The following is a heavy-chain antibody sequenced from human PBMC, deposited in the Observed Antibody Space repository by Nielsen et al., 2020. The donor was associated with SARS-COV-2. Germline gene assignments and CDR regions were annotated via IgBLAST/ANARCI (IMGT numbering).Heavy chain of an antibody. CDR3: VRDRARDYFGMDV. Sequence: SETLSLTCTVSGGSVSSGSYYWSWIRQPPGKGLEWIGYMYYSGSTNYNPSLKSRVTISVEMSKNQFSLKLSSVTAADTAVYYCVRDRARDYFGMDVWGQGTTVTVSS. D-gene: IGHD3-10*01. J-gene: IGHJ6*02. V-gene: IGHV4-61*01. CDR1: GGSVSSGSYY. CDR2: MYYSGST.